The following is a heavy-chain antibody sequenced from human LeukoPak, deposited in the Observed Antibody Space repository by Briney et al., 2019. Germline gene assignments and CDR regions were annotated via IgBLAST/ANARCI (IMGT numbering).Heavy chain of an antibody. D-gene: IGHD6-13*01. CDR3: AREPNPSSSWFPGAFDI. V-gene: IGHV3-21*01. CDR1: GFTFSSYS. Sequence: GGSLRLSCAASGFTFSSYSMNWVRQAPGKGLEWVSSISSSSSYIYYADSVKGRFTISRDNAKNSLYLQMNSLRAEDTAVYYCAREPNPSSSWFPGAFDIWGQGTMVTVSS. J-gene: IGHJ3*02. CDR2: ISSSSSYI.